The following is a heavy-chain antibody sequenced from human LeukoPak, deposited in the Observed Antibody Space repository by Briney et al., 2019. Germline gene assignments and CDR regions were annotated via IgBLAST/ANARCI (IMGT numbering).Heavy chain of an antibody. CDR1: ESTFITYA. Sequence: GGSLRPSCAASESTFITYAMNWVRQAPGKGLEWVATISGSGRSTYYADSVKGRFTISRDNSKHTLFLQMASLRAEDTAVYYCVKASSSSWSSFDYWGRGTLVTVSS. CDR2: ISGSGRST. CDR3: VKASSSSWSSFDY. J-gene: IGHJ4*02. D-gene: IGHD6-13*01. V-gene: IGHV3-23*01.